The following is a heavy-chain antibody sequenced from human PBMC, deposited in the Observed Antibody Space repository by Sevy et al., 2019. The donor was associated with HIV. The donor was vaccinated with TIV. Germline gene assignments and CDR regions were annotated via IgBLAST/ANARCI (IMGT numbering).Heavy chain of an antibody. CDR3: ARDLMVRGVYYYGMDV. J-gene: IGHJ6*02. Sequence: GGSLILSCAASGFTVSSNYMSWVRQAPGKGLEWVSVIYSGGSTYYADSVKGRFTISRDNSKNTLYLQMNSLRAEDTAVYYCARDLMVRGVYYYGMDVWGQGTTVTVSS. V-gene: IGHV3-66*01. CDR2: IYSGGST. CDR1: GFTVSSNY. D-gene: IGHD3-10*01.